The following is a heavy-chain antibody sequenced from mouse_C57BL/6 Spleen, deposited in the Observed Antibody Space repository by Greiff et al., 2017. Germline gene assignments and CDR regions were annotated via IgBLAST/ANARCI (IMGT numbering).Heavy chain of an antibody. CDR2: IDPENGDT. D-gene: IGHD2-1*01. Sequence: VQLQQSGAELVRPGASVKLSCTASGFNIKDNYMHWVKQRPEQGLEWIGWIDPENGDTEYASKFQGKATITADTSSNTAYLQLSSLTSEDTAVYYCTTGDGNFWFAYWGQGTLVTVSA. V-gene: IGHV14-4*01. CDR1: GFNIKDNY. J-gene: IGHJ3*01. CDR3: TTGDGNFWFAY.